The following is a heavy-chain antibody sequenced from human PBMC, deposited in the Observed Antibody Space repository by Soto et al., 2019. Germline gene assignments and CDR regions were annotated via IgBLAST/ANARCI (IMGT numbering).Heavy chain of an antibody. CDR2: IKQDGSEQ. J-gene: IGHJ6*02. Sequence: EVQLVDSGGGLVQPGGSLRLSCAASGFTFSGYWMSWVRQAPGKGLEWVANIKQDGSEQFYVDSVKGRFTISRDNAKNSLYLQMNSLRAEVTAVYYCAREAVWGQGTTVTVSS. V-gene: IGHV3-7*05. CDR1: GFTFSGYW. CDR3: AREAV.